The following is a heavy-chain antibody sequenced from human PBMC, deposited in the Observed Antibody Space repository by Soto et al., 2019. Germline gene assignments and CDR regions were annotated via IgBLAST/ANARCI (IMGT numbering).Heavy chain of an antibody. J-gene: IGHJ3*01. CDR1: GFIFSDYY. Sequence: PGGSLRLSCEASGFIFSDYYMSWIRQGPGKGLEWVSYISSSGSTIYYADSVKGRFTISRDNAKNSLYLQMNSLRAEDTAVYYCARTRPYLPTDWGQGTMVTVSS. D-gene: IGHD1-26*01. CDR2: ISSSGSTI. CDR3: ARTRPYLPTD. V-gene: IGHV3-11*01.